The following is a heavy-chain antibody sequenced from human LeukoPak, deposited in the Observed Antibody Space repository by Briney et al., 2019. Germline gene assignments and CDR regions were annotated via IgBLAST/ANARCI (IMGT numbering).Heavy chain of an antibody. V-gene: IGHV2-26*01. J-gene: IGHJ3*02. Sequence: ESGPVLVKPTETLTLTCTVSGFSLSNARMGVSRIRQPPGKGLEWLAHIFSNDEKSYSTSLKSRLTISKDTSKSQVVLTMTNMDPVDTATYYCARKYYYDSSAYYAVEGDAFDIWGQGTMVTVSS. CDR3: ARKYYYDSSAYYAVEGDAFDI. CDR2: IFSNDEK. D-gene: IGHD3-22*01. CDR1: GFSLSNARMG.